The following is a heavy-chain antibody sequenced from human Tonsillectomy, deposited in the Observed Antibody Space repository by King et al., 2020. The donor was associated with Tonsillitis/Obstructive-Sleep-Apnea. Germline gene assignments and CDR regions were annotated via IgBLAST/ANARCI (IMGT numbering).Heavy chain of an antibody. Sequence: VQLQESGPGLVKPSQTLSLTCTVSGGSISSGGYYWSWIRHHPGKGLEWIGYIYYSGSTYYNPALKTRVTISVDTSKNQFSLKLSSLTAADTAVYYCARGLQADREPFDYWGQGTLVTVSS. V-gene: IGHV4-31*03. CDR2: IYYSGST. J-gene: IGHJ4*02. CDR3: ARGLQADREPFDY. D-gene: IGHD4-11*01. CDR1: GGSISSGGYY.